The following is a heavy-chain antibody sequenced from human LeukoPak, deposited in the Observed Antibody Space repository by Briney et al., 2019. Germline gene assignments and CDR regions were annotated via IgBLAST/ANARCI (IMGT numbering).Heavy chain of an antibody. CDR3: AKSSSSYGNDALDI. Sequence: GGSLRLSCAASGFTFSSYSMNWVRQAPGKGLEWVSSIRGGGAAAHYADSVEGRFTISRDNSKNTLYVQMNSLRAEDTAVYYCAKSSSSYGNDALDIWGQGTKVTVSS. D-gene: IGHD3-16*01. J-gene: IGHJ3*02. CDR2: IRGGGAAA. CDR1: GFTFSSYS. V-gene: IGHV3-23*01.